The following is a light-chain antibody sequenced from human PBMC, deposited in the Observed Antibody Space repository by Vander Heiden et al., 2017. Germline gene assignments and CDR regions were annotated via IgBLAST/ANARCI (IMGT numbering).Light chain of an antibody. J-gene: IGKJ4*01. V-gene: IGKV2-40*01. CDR1: QSLLYIDHGNIY. CDR2: TCS. CDR3: RQRKEFPLT. Sequence: ALPVIPGEPASISYRSSQSLLYIDHGNIYVHWFLQKPGQSPQLLIYTCSYRASGVPDRFNDHGSTTDFTLKISIVEAEDVRVYYSRQRKEFPLTSGGGTQVEIK.